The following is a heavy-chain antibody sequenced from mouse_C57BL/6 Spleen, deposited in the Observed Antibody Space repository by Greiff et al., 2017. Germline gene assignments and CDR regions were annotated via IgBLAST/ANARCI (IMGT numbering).Heavy chain of an antibody. V-gene: IGHV1-52*01. CDR2: IDPSDSET. J-gene: IGHJ2*01. Sequence: QVQLQQPGAELVRPGSSVKLSCKASGYTFTSYWLHWVKQRPIQGLEWIGNIDPSDSETHYNQKFKDKATLTVDKSSSTAYMQLSSLTSEDSAVYYCAREGSQSLYFDYWGQGTTLTVSS. D-gene: IGHD1-1*02. CDR1: GYTFTSYW. CDR3: AREGSQSLYFDY.